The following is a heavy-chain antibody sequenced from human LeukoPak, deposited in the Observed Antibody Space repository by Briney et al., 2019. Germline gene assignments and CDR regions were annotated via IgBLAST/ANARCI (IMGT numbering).Heavy chain of an antibody. CDR3: AKRITVVARDAFDF. J-gene: IGHJ3*01. V-gene: IGHV3-23*01. CDR1: GFTFSTYW. D-gene: IGHD1-14*01. CDR2: ISGSGGST. Sequence: GGSLRLSCAASGFTFSTYWMHWVRQAPGKGLEWVSSISGSGGSTFHADSVKGRFTISRDNSKNTLYLQMNSLRAEDTAVYYCAKRITVVARDAFDFWGQGTMVTVSA.